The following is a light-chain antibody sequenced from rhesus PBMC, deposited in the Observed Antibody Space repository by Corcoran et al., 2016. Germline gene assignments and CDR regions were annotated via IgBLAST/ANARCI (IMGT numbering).Light chain of an antibody. Sequence: DIQMTQSPSSLSASVGDRITITCRASENVNNYLNWYQQKPGKAPKLLIYKASTLHSGVPSRFSGRGSWTDYTFPISSLQPEDVATYYCQHGYGTPLTVGGGTKVEIK. J-gene: IGKJ4*01. CDR1: ENVNNY. CDR3: QHGYGTPLT. CDR2: KAS. V-gene: IGKV1-74*01.